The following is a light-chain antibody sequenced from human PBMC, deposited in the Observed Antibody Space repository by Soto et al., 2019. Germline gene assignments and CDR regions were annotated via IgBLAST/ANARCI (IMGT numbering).Light chain of an antibody. J-gene: IGKJ1*01. CDR3: QQYDTYLRT. CDR1: QSISAW. V-gene: IGKV1-5*01. Sequence: DIQMTQSPSTLSASVGDRVTITCRASQSISAWLAWYQQKPGRAPNLLIYDASNLQSGVPSRFSGSGSGTEFTLTIDSLQPDDFATYYCQQYDTYLRTFGQGTKVDIK. CDR2: DAS.